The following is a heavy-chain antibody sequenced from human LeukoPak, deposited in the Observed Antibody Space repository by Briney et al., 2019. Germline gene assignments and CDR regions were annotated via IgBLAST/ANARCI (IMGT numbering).Heavy chain of an antibody. D-gene: IGHD3-22*01. CDR3: ATSYYDSSGFYPYWYFDL. J-gene: IGHJ2*01. V-gene: IGHV1-69*04. CDR1: GGTFSSYA. Sequence: SVKVSCKASGGTFSSYAISWVRQAPGQGLEWMGRIIPILGIANYAQKFQGRVTITADKSTSTAYMELSSLRSEDTAVYYCATSYYDSSGFYPYWYFDLWGRGTLVTVSS. CDR2: IIPILGIA.